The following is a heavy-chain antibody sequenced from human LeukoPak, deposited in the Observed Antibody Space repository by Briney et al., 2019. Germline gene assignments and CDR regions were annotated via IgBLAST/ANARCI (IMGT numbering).Heavy chain of an antibody. Sequence: SETLSLTCAVYGGSFGGYYWSWIRQPPGKGLEWIGEINHSGSTNYNPSPKSRVTISVDTSKNQFSLKLSSVTAADTAVYYCARNRQQLTYYYYYGMDVWGQGTTVTVSS. V-gene: IGHV4-34*01. CDR3: ARNRQQLTYYYYYGMDV. CDR1: GGSFGGYY. J-gene: IGHJ6*02. CDR2: INHSGST. D-gene: IGHD6-13*01.